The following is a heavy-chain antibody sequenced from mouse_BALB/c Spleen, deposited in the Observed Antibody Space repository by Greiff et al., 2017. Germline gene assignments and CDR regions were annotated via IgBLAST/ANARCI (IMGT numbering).Heavy chain of an antibody. CDR3: AREDYYGSLYYFDY. CDR1: GYTFTSYT. V-gene: IGHV1-4*01. J-gene: IGHJ2*01. CDR2: INPSSGYT. D-gene: IGHD1-1*01. Sequence: VQLQQSGAELARPGASVKMSCTASGYTFTSYTMHWVNQRPGQGLEWIGYINPSSGYTNYNQKFKDKATLTADKSSSTAYMQLSSLTSEDSAVYYCAREDYYGSLYYFDYWGQGTTLTVSS.